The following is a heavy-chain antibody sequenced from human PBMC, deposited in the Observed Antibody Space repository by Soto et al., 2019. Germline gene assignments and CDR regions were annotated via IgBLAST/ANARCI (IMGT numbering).Heavy chain of an antibody. CDR1: GGTFSSYA. CDR3: ARQGSNEYYYYGMDV. J-gene: IGHJ6*02. V-gene: IGHV1-69*12. D-gene: IGHD3-10*01. Sequence: QVQPVQSGAEVKKPGSSVKVSCKASGGTFSSYAINWVRQAPGQGFEWMGGIIRIFGTPDYAQRFQGRVTITADESTSKAYMELSSLRSEDTAVYYCARQGSNEYYYYGMDVWGQGTTVTVSS. CDR2: IIRIFGTP.